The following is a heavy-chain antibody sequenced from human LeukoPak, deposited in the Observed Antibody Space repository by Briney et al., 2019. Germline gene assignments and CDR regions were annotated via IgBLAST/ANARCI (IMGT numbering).Heavy chain of an antibody. D-gene: IGHD3-16*01. CDR1: GYTFTSYA. Sequence: ASVKVSCKASGYTFTSYAMHWVRQAPGQRLEWMGWINAGNGNTKYSQKFQGRVTITRDTSASTAYMELSSLRSEDTAVYYCARGSHRGGAPDYWGQGTLVTVSS. CDR2: INAGNGNT. J-gene: IGHJ4*02. CDR3: ARGSHRGGAPDY. V-gene: IGHV1-3*01.